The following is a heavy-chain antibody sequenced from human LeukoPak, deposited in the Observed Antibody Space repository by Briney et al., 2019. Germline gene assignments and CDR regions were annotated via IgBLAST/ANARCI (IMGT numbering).Heavy chain of an antibody. J-gene: IGHJ4*02. CDR2: IHSGGTT. CDR3: ARVPDSTGWYLDY. CDR1: GFTVSSNY. V-gene: IGHV3-53*01. Sequence: PGGSLRLSCAASGFTVSSNYMTWVRQAPGKGLEWFSVIHSGGTTNYADSVKGRFTISRDNSKNTLYLQMNNLRAEDTAVYYCARVPDSTGWYLDYWGQGTLVTVSS. D-gene: IGHD6-19*01.